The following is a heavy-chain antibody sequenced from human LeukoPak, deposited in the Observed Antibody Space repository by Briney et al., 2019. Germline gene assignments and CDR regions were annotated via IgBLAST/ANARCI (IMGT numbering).Heavy chain of an antibody. J-gene: IGHJ4*02. D-gene: IGHD2-15*01. CDR3: ARDLGYCSGGTCFLGFDY. Sequence: SSETLSLTCAVYGGSFSGYYWSWIRQPPGKGLEWIGEINHSGSTNYNPSLKSRVTISVDTSKNQFSLKLSSVTAADTAVYYCARDLGYCSGGTCFLGFDYWGQGTLVTVSS. V-gene: IGHV4-34*01. CDR1: GGSFSGYY. CDR2: INHSGST.